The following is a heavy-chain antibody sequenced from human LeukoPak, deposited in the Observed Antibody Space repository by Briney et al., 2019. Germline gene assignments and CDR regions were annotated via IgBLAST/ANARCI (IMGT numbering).Heavy chain of an antibody. CDR1: GFTFSSYG. CDR3: AREIRRVVVVPAASKSDDYYYYGMDV. V-gene: IGHV3-30*03. Sequence: GGSLRLSCAASGFTFSSYGMHWVRQAPGKGLEWVAVISYDGSNKYYADSVKGRFTISRDNSKNTLYLQMNSLRAEDTAVYYCAREIRRVVVVPAASKSDDYYYYGMDVWGQGTTVTVSS. D-gene: IGHD2-2*01. J-gene: IGHJ6*02. CDR2: ISYDGSNK.